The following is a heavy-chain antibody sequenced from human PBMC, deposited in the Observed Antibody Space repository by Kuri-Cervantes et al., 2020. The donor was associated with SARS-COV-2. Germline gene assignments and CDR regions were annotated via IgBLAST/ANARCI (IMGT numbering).Heavy chain of an antibody. D-gene: IGHD3-3*01. V-gene: IGHV4-4*02. CDR3: ARGVPGYYDFWSGYSTRWFDP. J-gene: IGHJ5*02. CDR2: IYHSGST. CDR1: GGTISSSNW. Sequence: GSLRLSCAVSGGTISSSNWWSWVRQPPGKGLEWIGEIYHSGSTNYNPSLKSRVTISVDKSKNQFSLKLSSVTAADTAVYYCARGVPGYYDFWSGYSTRWFDPWGQGTLVTVSS.